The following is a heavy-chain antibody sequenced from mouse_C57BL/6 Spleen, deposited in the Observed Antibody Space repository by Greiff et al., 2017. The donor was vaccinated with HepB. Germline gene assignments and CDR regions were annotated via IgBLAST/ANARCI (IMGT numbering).Heavy chain of an antibody. Sequence: QVQLKQSGAELVRPGASVTLSCKASGYTFTDYEMHWVKQTPVHGLEWIGAIDPETGGTAYNQKFKGKAILTADKSSSTAYMELRSLTSEDSAVYYCTRCITTVEFAYWGQGTLVTVSA. D-gene: IGHD1-1*01. J-gene: IGHJ3*01. CDR1: GYTFTDYE. CDR2: IDPETGGT. CDR3: TRCITTVEFAY. V-gene: IGHV1-15*01.